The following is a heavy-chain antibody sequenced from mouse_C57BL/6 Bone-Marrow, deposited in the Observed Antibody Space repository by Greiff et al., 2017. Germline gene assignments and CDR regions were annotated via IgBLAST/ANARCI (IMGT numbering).Heavy chain of an antibody. CDR1: GYTFTSYW. Sequence: QVQLKQSGAELAKPGASVKLSCKASGYTFTSYWMHWVKQRPGQGLEWIGYINPSSGYTKYNQKFKDKATLTADKSSSTAYMQLSSLTYDDSAVYYCARRLLEWLLFFDYWGQGTTLTVSS. V-gene: IGHV1-7*01. J-gene: IGHJ2*01. CDR3: ARRLLEWLLFFDY. CDR2: INPSSGYT. D-gene: IGHD2-3*01.